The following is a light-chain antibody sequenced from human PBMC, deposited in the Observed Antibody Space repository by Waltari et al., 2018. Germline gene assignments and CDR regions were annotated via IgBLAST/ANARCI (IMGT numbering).Light chain of an antibody. CDR2: HNG. Sequence: QSVLTQPPSESGAPGQTVTISCSGGTTNIGSNTVNWYHQVPGTAPRLIMYHNGQRPSGVPDRVSASKSGTSASLAISGLQPDDEATYYCSTWDDSLNGPLFGGGTKVTVL. CDR1: TTNIGSNT. V-gene: IGLV1-44*01. CDR3: STWDDSLNGPL. J-gene: IGLJ3*02.